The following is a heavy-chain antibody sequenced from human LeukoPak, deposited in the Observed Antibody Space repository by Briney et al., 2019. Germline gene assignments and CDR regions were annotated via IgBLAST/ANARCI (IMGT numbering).Heavy chain of an antibody. D-gene: IGHD2-2*01. CDR2: IRYDGSNK. Sequence: GGSLRLSCAASGFTFSSYGMHWVRQAPGKGLEWVAFIRYDGSNKYYADSVKGRFTISRDNSKNTLYLQMNSLRAEDTAVYYCARDLVVPAAMRGYYYYYGMDVWGQGTTVTVSS. V-gene: IGHV3-30*02. CDR3: ARDLVVPAAMRGYYYYYGMDV. J-gene: IGHJ6*02. CDR1: GFTFSSYG.